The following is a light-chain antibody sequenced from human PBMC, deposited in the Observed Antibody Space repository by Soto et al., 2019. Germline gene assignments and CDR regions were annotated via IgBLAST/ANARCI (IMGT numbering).Light chain of an antibody. J-gene: IGLJ3*02. CDR2: LNSDGSH. V-gene: IGLV4-69*01. CDR3: QTWDTGIQV. CDR1: SGHSNYA. Sequence: QPVLTQSPSASASLGASVKVTCTLSSGHSNYAIAWHQQQPEKGPRYLMKLNSDGSHSKGDGIPDRFSGSSSGAERYLTISSLQSEDEADYYCQTWDTGIQVFGGGTKVTVL.